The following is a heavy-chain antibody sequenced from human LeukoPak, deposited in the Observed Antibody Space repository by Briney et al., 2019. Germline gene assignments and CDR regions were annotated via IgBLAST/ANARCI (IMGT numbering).Heavy chain of an antibody. D-gene: IGHD3-16*01. CDR1: GGSISSSSYY. Sequence: TSETLSLTCTVSGGSISSSSYYWGWIRQPPGKGPEWIGSIYYSGSTYYNPSLKSRVTISVDTSKNQFSLKLSSVTAADTAVYYCARDRRLGLSSPNYYYYMDVWSKGTTVTVSS. V-gene: IGHV4-39*07. CDR3: ARDRRLGLSSPNYYYYMDV. CDR2: IYYSGST. J-gene: IGHJ6*03.